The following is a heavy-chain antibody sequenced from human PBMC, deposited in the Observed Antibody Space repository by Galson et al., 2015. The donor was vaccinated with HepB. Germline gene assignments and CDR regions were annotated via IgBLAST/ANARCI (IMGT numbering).Heavy chain of an antibody. D-gene: IGHD3-10*01. CDR2: SDWDDDK. V-gene: IGHV2-70*11. J-gene: IGHJ4*02. CDR3: ARMGYGSGSPTPT. CDR1: GFSLSTSGMC. Sequence: PALVKPTQTLTLTCTFSGFSLSTSGMCVSWIRQPPGKALEWLARSDWDDDKYYSTSLKTRLTISKDTSKSQVVLTMTNMDPVDTATYYCARMGYGSGSPTPTWGQGTLVTVSS.